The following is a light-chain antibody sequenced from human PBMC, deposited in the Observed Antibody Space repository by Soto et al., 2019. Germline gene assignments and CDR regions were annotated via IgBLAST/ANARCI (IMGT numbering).Light chain of an antibody. J-gene: IGKJ3*01. CDR1: QGIRNF. CDR2: AAS. CDR3: QNYSSVPV. V-gene: IGKV1-27*01. Sequence: DIQMTQSPTSLSASVGDRVTITCRASQGIRNFVAWYQQKPGKAPKLLIYAASTLQSGVPSRFSGSGSGTDFTLTINSLQPEDVATYSCQNYSSVPVFGPENKVEIK.